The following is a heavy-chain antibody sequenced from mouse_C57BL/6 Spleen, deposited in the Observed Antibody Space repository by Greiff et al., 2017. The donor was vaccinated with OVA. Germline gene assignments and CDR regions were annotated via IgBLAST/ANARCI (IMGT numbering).Heavy chain of an antibody. CDR2: FNPSTGGT. V-gene: IGHV1-42*01. J-gene: IGHJ1*03. CDR1: GYSFTGYY. CDR3: ARRVNYCGSSRYWYFDV. D-gene: IGHD1-1*01. Sequence: VQLQQSGPELVKPGASVKISCKASGYSFTGYYMNWVKQSPEKSLEWIGEFNPSTGGTTYNQKFKAKATLTVDKSSSTAYMQLRSLTSEDSAVYYCARRVNYCGSSRYWYFDVWGTGTTVTVAS.